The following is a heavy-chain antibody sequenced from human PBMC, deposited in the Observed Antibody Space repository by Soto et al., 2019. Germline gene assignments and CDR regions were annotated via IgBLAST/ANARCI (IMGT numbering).Heavy chain of an antibody. J-gene: IGHJ4*02. CDR1: GDSVSSNSAA. CDR2: TYYRSKWYN. D-gene: IGHD1-26*01. V-gene: IGHV6-1*01. CDR3: ARGEQYSGRIFDY. Sequence: QVQLQQSGPGLVKPSQTLSVTCGISGDSVSSNSAAWNWLRQSPSRGLEWLGRTYYRSKWYNDYAVSVERRITINPDTSKNHFSLQLNFVTPEDTAFYFCARGEQYSGRIFDYWGQGTLVTVSS.